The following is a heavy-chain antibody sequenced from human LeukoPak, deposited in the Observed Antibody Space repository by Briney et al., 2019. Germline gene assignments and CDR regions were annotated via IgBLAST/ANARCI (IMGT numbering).Heavy chain of an antibody. Sequence: SVKVSCKASGGTFSSYAISWVRQAPGQGLEWMGGIIPIFGTANYAQKSQGRVTITADKSTSTAYMELSSLRSEDTAVYYCATSRDYGDQYYFDYWGQGTLVTVSS. D-gene: IGHD4-17*01. V-gene: IGHV1-69*06. CDR2: IIPIFGTA. J-gene: IGHJ4*02. CDR3: ATSRDYGDQYYFDY. CDR1: GGTFSSYA.